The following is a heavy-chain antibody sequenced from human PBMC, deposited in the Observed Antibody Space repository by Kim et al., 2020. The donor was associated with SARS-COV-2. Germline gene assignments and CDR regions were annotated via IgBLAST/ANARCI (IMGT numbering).Heavy chain of an antibody. CDR2: INPNSGGT. CDR1: GYTFTGYY. D-gene: IGHD6-13*01. J-gene: IGHJ6*02. CDR3: ARDSTGGIAAATSYYYYYGMDV. Sequence: ASVKVSCKASGYTFTGYYMHWVRQAPGQGLEWMGRINPNSGGTNYAQKFQGRVTMTRDTSISTAYMELSRLRSDDTAVYYCARDSTGGIAAATSYYYYYGMDVWGQGTTVTVSS. V-gene: IGHV1-2*06.